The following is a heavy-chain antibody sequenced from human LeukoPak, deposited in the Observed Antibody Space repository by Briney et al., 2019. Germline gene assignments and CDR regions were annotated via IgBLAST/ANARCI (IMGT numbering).Heavy chain of an antibody. V-gene: IGHV4-59*08. CDR1: GASISSYY. D-gene: IGHD6-13*01. CDR2: IYYSGST. Sequence: SETLSLTCTVSGASISSYYWSWIRQPPGKGLEWIGYIYYSGSTNYNPSLKSRVTFSVDTSKNQFSLKLSSVTAADTAVYYCARVFGRQQLVRLFDYWGQGTLVTVSS. CDR3: ARVFGRQQLVRLFDY. J-gene: IGHJ4*02.